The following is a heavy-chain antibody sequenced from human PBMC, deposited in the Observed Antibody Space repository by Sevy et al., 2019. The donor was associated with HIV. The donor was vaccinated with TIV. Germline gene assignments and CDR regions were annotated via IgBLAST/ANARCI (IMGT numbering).Heavy chain of an antibody. Sequence: KGSCKASGGTFSSYAISWVRQAPGQGLESMGRIIPILGIANYAQKFQGRVTITADKSTSTAYMELSSLRSEDTAVYYCARERKTYYYDSSGRGQAFDIWGQGTMVTVSS. V-gene: IGHV1-69*04. CDR2: IIPILGIA. D-gene: IGHD3-22*01. J-gene: IGHJ3*02. CDR3: ARERKTYYYDSSGRGQAFDI. CDR1: GGTFSSYA.